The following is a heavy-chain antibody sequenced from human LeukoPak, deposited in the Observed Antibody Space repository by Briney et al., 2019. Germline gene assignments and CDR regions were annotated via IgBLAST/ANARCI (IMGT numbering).Heavy chain of an antibody. CDR1: GGTFSSYA. Sequence: ASVKVSCKASGGTFSSYAISWVRQAPGQGLEWMGGITPIFGTANYAQKFQGRVTITTDESTSTAYMELSSLRSEVTAVYYCARGYYCSGGSCYSKWFDPWGQGTLVTVSS. V-gene: IGHV1-69*05. CDR3: ARGYYCSGGSCYSKWFDP. D-gene: IGHD2-15*01. CDR2: ITPIFGTA. J-gene: IGHJ5*02.